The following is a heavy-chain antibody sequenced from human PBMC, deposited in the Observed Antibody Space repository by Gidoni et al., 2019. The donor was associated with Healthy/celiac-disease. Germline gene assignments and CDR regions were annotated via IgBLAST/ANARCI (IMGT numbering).Heavy chain of an antibody. CDR1: GFSLSNARMG. CDR3: ARMVYYYDSSGYYSSWFDP. CDR2: IFSNDEK. Sequence: QVTLKESGPVLVKPTETLTLTCTVSGFSLSNARMGVSWIRQPPGKALEWLAHIFSNDEKSYSTSLKSRLTISKDTSKSQVVLTMTNMDPVDTATYYCARMVYYYDSSGYYSSWFDPWGQGTLVTVSS. J-gene: IGHJ5*02. D-gene: IGHD3-22*01. V-gene: IGHV2-26*01.